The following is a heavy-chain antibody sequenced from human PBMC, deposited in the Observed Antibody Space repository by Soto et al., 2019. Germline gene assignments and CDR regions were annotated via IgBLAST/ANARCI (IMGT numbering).Heavy chain of an antibody. CDR2: IIPIFGTA. D-gene: IGHD3-22*01. Sequence: SVKVSCKASGGTFSSYAISWVRQAPGQGREWMGGIIPIFGTANYAQKFQGRVTITADESKSTAYMELRSLRSEDTAVYYCARDSISPGYYDSSGYLDYWGQGTLVTVSS. CDR3: ARDSISPGYYDSSGYLDY. J-gene: IGHJ4*02. V-gene: IGHV1-69*13. CDR1: GGTFSSYA.